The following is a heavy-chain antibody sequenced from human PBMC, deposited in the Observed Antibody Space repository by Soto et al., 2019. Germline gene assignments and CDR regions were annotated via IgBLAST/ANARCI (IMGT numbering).Heavy chain of an antibody. D-gene: IGHD6-13*01. CDR3: ARHYRRSCDYYHYGVDV. CDR1: GGCFRSSSDY. J-gene: IGHJ6*02. CDR2: IYYSGST. V-gene: IGHV4-39*01. Sequence: SETMALTCTASGGCFRSSSDYWAWIRQPPGKGLEWIGSIYYSGSTYYNPSLRSRFAISVDTSKNHFSLKLSSLTAADPAVYYCARHYRRSCDYYHYGVDVRAHGATVTVS.